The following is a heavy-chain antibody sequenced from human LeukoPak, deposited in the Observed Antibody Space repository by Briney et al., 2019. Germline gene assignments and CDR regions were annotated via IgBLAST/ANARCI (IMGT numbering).Heavy chain of an antibody. J-gene: IGHJ4*02. Sequence: PSETLSLTCTVSGGSISSYYWSWIRQPPGKGLEWIGYIYYSGSTNYNPSLKSRVTISVDTSKNQFSLKLSSVTAADTAVYYCARLAYTYFDYWGQGTLVTVSS. CDR2: IYYSGST. CDR3: ARLAYTYFDY. V-gene: IGHV4-59*08. CDR1: GGSISSYY. D-gene: IGHD3-16*01.